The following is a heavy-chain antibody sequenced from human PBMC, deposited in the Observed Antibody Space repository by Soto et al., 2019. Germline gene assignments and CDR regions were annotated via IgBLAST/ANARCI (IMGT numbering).Heavy chain of an antibody. D-gene: IGHD3-10*01. CDR1: GYTFTSYY. V-gene: IGHV1-46*01. CDR3: ATSFGSGSRAFDY. J-gene: IGHJ4*02. Sequence: ASVKVSCKASGYTFTSYYMHWVRQAPGQGLEWMGIIIPTIGTTNYAQRFQGRVTLTADKSTSTAYMALSSLRSEDTAIYYCATSFGSGSRAFDYWGQGALVTVSS. CDR2: IIPTIGTT.